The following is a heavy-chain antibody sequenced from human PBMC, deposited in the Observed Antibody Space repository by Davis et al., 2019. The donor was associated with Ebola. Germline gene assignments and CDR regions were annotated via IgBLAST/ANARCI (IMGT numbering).Heavy chain of an antibody. D-gene: IGHD2-21*02. Sequence: MPSETLSLTCTVSGGSISGGDYFWSWIRQHPGKGLEWIGYIYYSGSTNYNPSLKSRVTISVDTSKNQFSLKLSSVTAADTAVYYCARATGVVVTAINVGFYYGMDVWGKGTTVTVSS. CDR1: GGSISGGDYF. J-gene: IGHJ6*04. V-gene: IGHV4-61*08. CDR3: ARATGVVVTAINVGFYYGMDV. CDR2: IYYSGST.